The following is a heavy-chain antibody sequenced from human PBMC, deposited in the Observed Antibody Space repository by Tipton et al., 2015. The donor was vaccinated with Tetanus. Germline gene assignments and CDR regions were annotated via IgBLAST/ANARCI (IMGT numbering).Heavy chain of an antibody. CDR3: ARSVAPWTLTSVRAVRGVSSGYEF. D-gene: IGHD3-10*01. CDR2: INQSGST. V-gene: IGHV4-34*01. CDR1: GGSLSGFY. J-gene: IGHJ4*02. Sequence: TLSLTCAVSGGSLSGFYWGWIRQPPGKGLEWIGEINQSGSTNDSPSLKSRVTISVGTSNNQLSLTLRSVTAADTAVYYCARSVAPWTLTSVRAVRGVSSGYEFWGQGTLVTVSS.